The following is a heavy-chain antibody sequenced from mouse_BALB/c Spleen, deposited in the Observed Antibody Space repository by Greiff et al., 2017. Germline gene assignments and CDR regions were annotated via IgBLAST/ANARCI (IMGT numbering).Heavy chain of an antibody. V-gene: IGHV14-4*02. D-gene: IGHD1-1*01. CDR2: IDPENGDT. CDR1: GFNIKDYY. J-gene: IGHJ2*01. CDR3: NGGVITTVPDD. Sequence: EVQLQQSGAELVRPGASVKLSCTASGFNIKDYYMHWVKQRPEQGLEWIGWIDPENGDTEYAPKFQGKATMAADTSSNTAYLQLSSLTSEDTAVYYCNGGVITTVPDDWGQGTTLTVSS.